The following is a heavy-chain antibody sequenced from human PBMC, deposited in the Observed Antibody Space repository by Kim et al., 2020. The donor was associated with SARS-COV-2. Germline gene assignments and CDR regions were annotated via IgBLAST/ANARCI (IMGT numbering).Heavy chain of an antibody. J-gene: IGHJ5*02. CDR3: AGGRGGYSYDYGWFDP. CDR1: GYTFTGYY. Sequence: ASVKVSCKASGYTFTGYYMHWVRQAPGQGLEWMGRINPNSGGTNYAQKFQGRVTMTRDTSISTAYMELSRLRSDDTAVYYCAGGRGGYSYDYGWFDPWGQGTLVTVSS. D-gene: IGHD5-18*01. V-gene: IGHV1-2*06. CDR2: INPNSGGT.